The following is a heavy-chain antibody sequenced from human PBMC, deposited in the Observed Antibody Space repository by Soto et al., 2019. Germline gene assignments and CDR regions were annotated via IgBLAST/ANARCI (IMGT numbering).Heavy chain of an antibody. V-gene: IGHV3-48*02. Sequence: GGSLRLSCAASGFTFSSYSMNWVRQAPGKGLEWVSYISSSSSTIYYADSVKGRFTISRDNAKNSLYLQMNSLRDEDTAVYYCARGPSGYSYGRNWFDPWGQGTLVTVSS. CDR2: ISSSSSTI. D-gene: IGHD5-18*01. J-gene: IGHJ5*02. CDR1: GFTFSSYS. CDR3: ARGPSGYSYGRNWFDP.